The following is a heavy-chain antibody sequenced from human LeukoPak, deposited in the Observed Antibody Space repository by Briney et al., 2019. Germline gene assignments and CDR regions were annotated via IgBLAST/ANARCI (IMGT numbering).Heavy chain of an antibody. CDR3: AKSPNYYYYMDV. CDR2: ITGSGGST. CDR1: GFSFSNYA. V-gene: IGHV3-23*01. J-gene: IGHJ6*03. Sequence: GGSLRLSCAASGFSFSNYAMSWLRQAPGKGLEWVSSITGSGGSTYYADSVKGRFTISRDNSKNTVYLQMNSLRAEDTAVYYCAKSPNYYYYMDVWGKGTTVTVSS.